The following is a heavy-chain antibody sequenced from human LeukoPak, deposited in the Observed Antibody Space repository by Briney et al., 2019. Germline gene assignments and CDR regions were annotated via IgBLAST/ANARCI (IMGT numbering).Heavy chain of an antibody. CDR1: GGSISSDY. CDR2: INYSGNT. CDR3: ARHRPGERRFDP. V-gene: IGHV4-59*08. Sequence: PSETLSLTCTVSGGSISSDYLSWIRQPPGKGLEWIGYINYSGNTKYNPSLKSRVTISVDTSKNQFSLKLSSVTAADTAVYYCARHRPGERRFDPWGQGTLVTVSS. D-gene: IGHD3-16*01. J-gene: IGHJ5*02.